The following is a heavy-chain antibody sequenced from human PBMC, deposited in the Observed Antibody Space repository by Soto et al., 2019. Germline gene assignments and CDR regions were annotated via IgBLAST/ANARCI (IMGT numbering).Heavy chain of an antibody. V-gene: IGHV4-30-4*01. CDR2: IYYSGST. CDR1: GGSISSGDYY. J-gene: IGHJ4*02. CDR3: AREGPYYYDFHYFDY. D-gene: IGHD3-22*01. Sequence: TSETLSLTCTVSGGSISSGDYYWSWIRQPPGKGLEWIGYIYYSGSTYYNPSLKSRVTISVDTSKNQFSLKLSSVTAADTAVHYCAREGPYYYDFHYFDYWGQGTLVTVSS.